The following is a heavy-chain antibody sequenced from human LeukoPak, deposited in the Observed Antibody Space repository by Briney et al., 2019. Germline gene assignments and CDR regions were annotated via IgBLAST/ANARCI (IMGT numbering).Heavy chain of an antibody. CDR3: ARQGGGSFYWPPDY. V-gene: IGHV4-59*08. J-gene: IGHJ4*02. D-gene: IGHD2-15*01. CDR1: GGSISSYY. CDR2: IYYSGST. Sequence: KSSETLSLTCTVSGGSISSYYWSWIRQPPGKGLEWIGYIYYSGSTNYNPSLKSRVTISVDTSKNQFSLELSSVTAADTAVYYCARQGGGSFYWPPDYWGQGTLVTVSS.